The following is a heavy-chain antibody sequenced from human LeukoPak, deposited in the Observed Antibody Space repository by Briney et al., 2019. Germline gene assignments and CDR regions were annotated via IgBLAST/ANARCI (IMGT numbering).Heavy chain of an antibody. J-gene: IGHJ5*02. CDR3: ARDVSDNYPHNWFDP. V-gene: IGHV1-69*04. Sequence: SVKVSCKASGGTFSSYAISWVRQAPGQGLEWMGRIIPILGIANYAQKFQGRVTITADKSTSTAYMELSNLRSDDTAVYYCARDVSDNYPHNWFDPWGQGTQVTVSS. D-gene: IGHD1-1*01. CDR2: IIPILGIA. CDR1: GGTFSSYA.